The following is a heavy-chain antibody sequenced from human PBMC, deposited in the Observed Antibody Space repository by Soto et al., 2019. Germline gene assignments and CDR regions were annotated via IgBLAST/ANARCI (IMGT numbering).Heavy chain of an antibody. Sequence: SETLSLTCAVSGGSISSGGYSWSWIRQPPGKGLEWIGYIYHSGSTYYNSSPKSRVTISVDRSKNQFSLKLSSVTAADTAVYYCARHTPATSISDHWGQGTLVTVSS. CDR3: ARHTPATSISDH. D-gene: IGHD2-15*01. V-gene: IGHV4-30-2*01. J-gene: IGHJ4*02. CDR2: IYHSGST. CDR1: GGSISSGGYS.